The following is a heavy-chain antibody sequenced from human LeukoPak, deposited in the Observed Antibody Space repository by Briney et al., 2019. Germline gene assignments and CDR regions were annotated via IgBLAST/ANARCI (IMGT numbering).Heavy chain of an antibody. J-gene: IGHJ4*02. CDR1: GYTFTVYY. CDR3: AREYDFWSGYYPRGGYFDY. CDR2: INPNSGGT. D-gene: IGHD3-3*01. Sequence: GASVKVSCKASGYTFTVYYMHWVRQAPGQGLEWMGWINPNSGGTNYAQKFQGRVTMTRDTSISTAYMELRSLRSDDTAVYYCAREYDFWSGYYPRGGYFDYWGQGTLVTVSS. V-gene: IGHV1-2*02.